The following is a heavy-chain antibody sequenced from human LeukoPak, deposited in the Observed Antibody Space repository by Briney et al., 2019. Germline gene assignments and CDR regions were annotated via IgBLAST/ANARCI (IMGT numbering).Heavy chain of an antibody. J-gene: IGHJ4*02. Sequence: GGSLRLSCAASGFTLSTYAMSWVRQTPGKGLEWVAATSSSDAGTYHADSVRGRFTISRDNSKNTLYLQMNSLRAEDTAVYYCARDCSGGSCYSSFDYWGQGTLVTVSS. CDR3: ARDCSGGSCYSSFDY. D-gene: IGHD2-15*01. CDR1: GFTLSTYA. CDR2: TSSSDAGT. V-gene: IGHV3-23*01.